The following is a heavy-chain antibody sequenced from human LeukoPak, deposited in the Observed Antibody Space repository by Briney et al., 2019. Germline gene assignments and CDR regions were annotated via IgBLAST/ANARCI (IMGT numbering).Heavy chain of an antibody. D-gene: IGHD2-15*01. CDR2: VNHAANT. CDR1: GESLRSYF. Sequence: SETLSLTCAVYGESLRSYFWKWPRQPPGKPLEYIGEVNHAANTNYNPSLKTRVTLSVDTSKNQFSLMLTSVSAADTAVSFCARDRGLYCYSGARPCYSGYYDTWGQGTPVTVSS. J-gene: IGHJ4*02. CDR3: ARDRGLYCYSGARPCYSGYYDT. V-gene: IGHV4-34*01.